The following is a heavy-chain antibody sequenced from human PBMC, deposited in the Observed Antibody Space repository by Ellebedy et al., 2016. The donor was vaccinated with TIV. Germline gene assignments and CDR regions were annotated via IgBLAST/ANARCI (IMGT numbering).Heavy chain of an antibody. Sequence: GESLKIPCAASGFPFSSYAMHWVRQAPGKGLEWVTVISYDGGDEYYADSVKGRFTISRDNSKNTLYLQMNSLRAEDTAVDYCARAFQYSSGWAFDYWGQGSLVTVSS. V-gene: IGHV3-30-3*01. CDR1: GFPFSSYA. CDR2: ISYDGGDE. CDR3: ARAFQYSSGWAFDY. J-gene: IGHJ4*02. D-gene: IGHD6-19*01.